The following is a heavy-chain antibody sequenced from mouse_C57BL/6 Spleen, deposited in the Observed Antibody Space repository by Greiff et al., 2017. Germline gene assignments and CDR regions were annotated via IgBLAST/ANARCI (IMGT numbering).Heavy chain of an antibody. D-gene: IGHD2-10*01. J-gene: IGHJ4*01. Sequence: VQLQQPGAELVRPGTSVKLSCKASGYTFTSYWMHWVKQRPGQGLEWIGVIDPSDSYTNYNQKFKGKATLTLDTSSSTAYMQLSSLTSEDSAVYYCARTSYDYCAMDYWGQGTSVTVSS. V-gene: IGHV1-59*01. CDR2: IDPSDSYT. CDR1: GYTFTSYW. CDR3: ARTSYDYCAMDY.